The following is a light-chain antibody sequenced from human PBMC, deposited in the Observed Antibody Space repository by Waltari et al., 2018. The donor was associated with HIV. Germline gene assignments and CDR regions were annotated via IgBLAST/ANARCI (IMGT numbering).Light chain of an antibody. V-gene: IGKV1-39*01. J-gene: IGKJ5*01. CDR3: QQSYNGPVT. CDR2: GAS. Sequence: DIQMTQSPSSLSASVGDRVTITCRASQNITTSLNWYQHKSGKAPKVLLYGASNLQSGVPPRFSGSGSGTHFALSISGLQPEDFATYFCQQSYNGPVTFGQGTRLDLK. CDR1: QNITTS.